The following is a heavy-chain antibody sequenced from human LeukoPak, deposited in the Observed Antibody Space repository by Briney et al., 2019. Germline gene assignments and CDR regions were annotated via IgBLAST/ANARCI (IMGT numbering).Heavy chain of an antibody. CDR1: GFTFSSYS. Sequence: GGSLRLSCAASGFTFSSYSMNWVRQAPGKRLEWVSSISSSSSYIYYADSVKGRFTISRDNAKNSLYLQMNSLRAEDTAVYYCARDLGFGGATAFDYWGQGTLVTVSS. CDR2: ISSSSSYI. V-gene: IGHV3-21*01. J-gene: IGHJ4*02. D-gene: IGHD3-16*01. CDR3: ARDLGFGGATAFDY.